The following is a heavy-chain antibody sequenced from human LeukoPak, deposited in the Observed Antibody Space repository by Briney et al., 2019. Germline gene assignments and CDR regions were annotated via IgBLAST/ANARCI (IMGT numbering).Heavy chain of an antibody. J-gene: IGHJ4*02. D-gene: IGHD3-3*01. CDR3: ARHEGRNYDFWSGYSNYAFFPRRGVPDY. Sequence: PSETLSLTCTVSGGSISSYYWSWIRQPPGKGLEWIGYIYYSGSTNYNPSLKSRVTISVDTSKNQFSLKLSSVTAADTAVYYCARHEGRNYDFWSGYSNYAFFPRRGVPDYWGQGTLVTVSS. V-gene: IGHV4-59*08. CDR1: GGSISSYY. CDR2: IYYSGST.